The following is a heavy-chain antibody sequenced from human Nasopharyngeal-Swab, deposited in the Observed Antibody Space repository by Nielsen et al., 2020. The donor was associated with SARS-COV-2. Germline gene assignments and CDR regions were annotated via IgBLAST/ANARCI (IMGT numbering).Heavy chain of an antibody. D-gene: IGHD1-1*01. V-gene: IGHV3-48*04. CDR2: ISSSSSTI. Sequence: GGSLRLSCAASGFTFSSYSMNWVRQAPGKGLEWVSYISSSSSTIYYADSVKGRFTISRDNAKNSLYLQMNSLRAEDTAVYYCARLSGTHYWGQGTLVTVSS. CDR3: ARLSGTHY. CDR1: GFTFSSYS. J-gene: IGHJ4*02.